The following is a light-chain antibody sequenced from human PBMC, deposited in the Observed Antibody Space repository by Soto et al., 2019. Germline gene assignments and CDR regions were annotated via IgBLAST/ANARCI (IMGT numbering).Light chain of an antibody. CDR1: QGISSY. V-gene: IGKV1-8*01. J-gene: IGKJ2*01. CDR3: QQYYSYPMYT. Sequence: AIRMTQSPSSFSASTGDRVTITCRASQGISSYLAWYQQKPVKAPKLLIYAASTLQSGVPSRFSGSGSGTDFTLTISCLQSEDFATYYCQQYYSYPMYTFGQGTKLEIK. CDR2: AAS.